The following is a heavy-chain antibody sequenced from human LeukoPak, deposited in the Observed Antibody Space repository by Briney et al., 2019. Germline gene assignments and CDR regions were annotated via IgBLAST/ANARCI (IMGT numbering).Heavy chain of an antibody. Sequence: PSQTLSLTCTVSGGSISSGSYYWSWIRQPAGKGLEWIGRIYTSGSTYYNPSLKSRVTISVDTSKNQFSLKLSSVTAADTAVYYCARGLRYYDFWTPWGQGTLVTVSS. CDR2: IYTSGST. CDR1: GGSISSGSYY. CDR3: ARGLRYYDFWTP. J-gene: IGHJ5*02. D-gene: IGHD3-3*01. V-gene: IGHV4-61*02.